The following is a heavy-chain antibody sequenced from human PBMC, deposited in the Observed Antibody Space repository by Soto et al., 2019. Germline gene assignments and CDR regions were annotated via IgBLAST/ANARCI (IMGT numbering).Heavy chain of an antibody. V-gene: IGHV3-74*01. CDR3: ARNGIWSSYYY. J-gene: IGHJ4*02. Sequence: EVQLVESGGGLVQPGGSLRLSCAASGFTFSSSWMHWVRQAPGKGLVWVSYMQSDGSNTRYADSVKGRFTMSKDSAKNTLYLHMNSLRAEDTAVYYCARNGIWSSYYYWGQGGLVTVSS. CDR1: GFTFSSSW. CDR2: MQSDGSNT. D-gene: IGHD6-13*01.